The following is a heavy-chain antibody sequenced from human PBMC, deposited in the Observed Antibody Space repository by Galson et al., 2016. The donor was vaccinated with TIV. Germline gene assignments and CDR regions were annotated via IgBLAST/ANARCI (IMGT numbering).Heavy chain of an antibody. V-gene: IGHV1-69*04. CDR1: GGTFSNYA. J-gene: IGHJ2*01. Sequence: SVKVSCKASGGTFSNYAISWVRQAPGQGLEWMGRIIPILGIANYAGKTQGRATITADKSTSTAYMELSSLRSDDTAVYYCARGTEVGATAYWYFDLWGRGTLVTVSS. D-gene: IGHD1-26*01. CDR3: ARGTEVGATAYWYFDL. CDR2: IIPILGIA.